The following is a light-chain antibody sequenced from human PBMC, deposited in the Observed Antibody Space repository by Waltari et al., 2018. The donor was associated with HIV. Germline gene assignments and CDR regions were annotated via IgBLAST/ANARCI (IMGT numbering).Light chain of an antibody. J-gene: IGKJ2*01. Sequence: EIVMTQSPDTLSVSPGEGATLSCRASKNVRSTGAWYQQKPGQAPSLLMYCASTRATGIPARFSGRGSGTEFTLTISSLQSEDFAVYYCQQYNNWLMYTFGQGTKVEIK. V-gene: IGKV3-15*01. CDR2: CAS. CDR1: KNVRST. CDR3: QQYNNWLMYT.